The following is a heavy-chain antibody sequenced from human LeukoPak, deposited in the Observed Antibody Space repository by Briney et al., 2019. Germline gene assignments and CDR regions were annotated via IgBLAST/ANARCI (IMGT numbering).Heavy chain of an antibody. CDR3: ARDLRVGYYDSSGYSP. D-gene: IGHD3-22*01. J-gene: IGHJ5*02. CDR2: IYYSGST. CDR1: GVSISSGDYY. Sequence: SEALSLTCTVSGVSISSGDYYWSWIRQHPGKGLEWIGYIYYSGSTYYNPSLKSRVTISVDTSKNQFSLKLSSVTAADTAVYYGARDLRVGYYDSSGYSPWGQGTLVTVSS. V-gene: IGHV4-31*03.